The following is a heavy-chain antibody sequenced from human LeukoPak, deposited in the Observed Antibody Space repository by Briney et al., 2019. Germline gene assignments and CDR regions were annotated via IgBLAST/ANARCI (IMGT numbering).Heavy chain of an antibody. D-gene: IGHD3-22*01. CDR2: IIPIFGTA. Sequence: SVKVSCKASGGTFSGYAVSWVRQAPGQGLEWMGRIIPIFGTANYAQKFQGRVTITADKSTSTAYMELSSLRSEDTAVYYCAGDYYDSSGYYWSGDDYYYYMDVWGKGTTVTVSS. J-gene: IGHJ6*03. CDR3: AGDYYDSSGYYWSGDDYYYYMDV. V-gene: IGHV1-69*06. CDR1: GGTFSGYA.